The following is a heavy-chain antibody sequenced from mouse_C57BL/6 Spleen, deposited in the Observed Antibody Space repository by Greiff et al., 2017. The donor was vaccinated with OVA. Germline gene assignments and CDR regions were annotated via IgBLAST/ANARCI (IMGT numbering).Heavy chain of an antibody. V-gene: IGHV14-1*01. D-gene: IGHD1-1*01. CDR1: GFNIKDYY. Sequence: VQLQQPGAELVRPGASVKLSCTASGFNIKDYYMHWVKQRPEQGLEWIGRIDPEDGDTEYAPKFQGKATMTADTSSNTAYLQLSSLTSEDTAVYYCTKGDYYGSSRFAYWGQGTLVTVSA. CDR2: IDPEDGDT. CDR3: TKGDYYGSSRFAY. J-gene: IGHJ3*01.